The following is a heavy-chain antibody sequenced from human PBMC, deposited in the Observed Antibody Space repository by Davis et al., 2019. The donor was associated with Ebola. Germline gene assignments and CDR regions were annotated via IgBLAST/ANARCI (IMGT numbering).Heavy chain of an antibody. CDR1: GFAFTRHS. D-gene: IGHD7-27*01. Sequence: GESLKISCAASGFAFTRHSMNWVRQAPGKGLEWVSYISGSATSTFYADSVKGRFTISRDNSKNTLYLQMDSLRAEDTAVYYCAYLGTFDYWGQGALVTVSS. V-gene: IGHV3-48*01. CDR3: AYLGTFDY. CDR2: ISGSATST. J-gene: IGHJ4*02.